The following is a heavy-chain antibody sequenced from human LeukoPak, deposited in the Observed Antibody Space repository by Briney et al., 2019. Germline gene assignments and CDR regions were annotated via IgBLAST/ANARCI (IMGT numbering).Heavy chain of an antibody. CDR2: ISNIDCGT. D-gene: IGHD6-13*01. CDR3: AKGAAAEAFHI. V-gene: IGHV3-23*01. Sequence: GASLRLSCAASGFTFSSYAMSLIPQAPGKGLDRVSGISNIDCGTYYEDSVNDRCTISRDNPESTLYLQPNSLRADDAAVYYCAKGAAAEAFHIWGQRTMVTVSS. CDR1: GFTFSSYA. J-gene: IGHJ3*02.